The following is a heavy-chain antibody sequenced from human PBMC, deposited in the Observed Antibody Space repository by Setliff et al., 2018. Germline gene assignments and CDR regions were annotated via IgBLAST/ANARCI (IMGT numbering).Heavy chain of an antibody. J-gene: IGHJ6*03. Sequence: GASVKVSCKASGGTFSSYGISWVRQAPGQGLEWMGGTIPMFGTTNYARKFQGRVTIITDESTSTAYMELSSLTSADTAVYYCAREGVDTRSSTDYRYYMDVWGKGTTVTVSS. D-gene: IGHD5-18*01. CDR3: AREGVDTRSSTDYRYYMDV. CDR2: TIPMFGTT. V-gene: IGHV1-69*05. CDR1: GGTFSSYG.